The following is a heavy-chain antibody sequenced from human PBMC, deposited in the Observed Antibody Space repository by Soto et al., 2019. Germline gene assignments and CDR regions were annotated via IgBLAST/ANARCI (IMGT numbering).Heavy chain of an antibody. CDR2: ISSSSSYI. J-gene: IGHJ4*02. Sequence: EVQLVESGGGLVKPGGSLRLSCAASGFTFSSYSMNWVRQAPGKGLEWVSSISSSSSYIYYADSVKGRFIISRDNAKNSLYLQMNSLRAEDTAVYYCARDRAAGTTGDWGQGTLVTVSS. CDR3: ARDRAAGTTGD. CDR1: GFTFSSYS. V-gene: IGHV3-21*01. D-gene: IGHD1-1*01.